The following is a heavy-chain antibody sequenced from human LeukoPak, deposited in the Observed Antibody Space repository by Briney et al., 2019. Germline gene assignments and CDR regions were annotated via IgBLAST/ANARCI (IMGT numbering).Heavy chain of an antibody. J-gene: IGHJ2*01. CDR2: ISGSGGST. D-gene: IGHD5-12*01. CDR1: GLTFSSYA. CDR3: AKDRVAHFFYWYFDL. Sequence: GGSLRLSCAASGLTFSSYAMSWVRQAPGKGLEWVSGISGSGGSTLYADSVRGRFTISRDNSKKTVYLQMNSLRAEDTAVYYCAKDRVAHFFYWYFDLWGRGTLVTVSS. V-gene: IGHV3-23*01.